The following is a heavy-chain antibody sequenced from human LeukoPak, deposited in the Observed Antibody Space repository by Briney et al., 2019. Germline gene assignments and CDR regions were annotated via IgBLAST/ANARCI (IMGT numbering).Heavy chain of an antibody. CDR2: INHDGSEK. D-gene: IGHD6-13*01. CDR1: GFTFSTYW. CDR3: AKDSGSSSNDY. Sequence: GGSLRLSCAASGFTFSTYWMTWVRQAPGKGLEWVANINHDGSEKYYVDSVRGRFTISRDNAKNSLYMQMNSLRAEDTAVYYCAKDSGSSSNDYWGQGTLVTVFS. V-gene: IGHV3-7*01. J-gene: IGHJ4*02.